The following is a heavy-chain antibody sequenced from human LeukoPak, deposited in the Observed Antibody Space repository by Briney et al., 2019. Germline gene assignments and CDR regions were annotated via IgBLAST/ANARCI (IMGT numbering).Heavy chain of an antibody. CDR2: ISASHGNT. V-gene: IGHV1-18*01. CDR1: GYTFTSYG. Sequence: GASVKVSCKASGYTFTSYGVSWVRQAPGQGLEWMGWISASHGNTNYAQKFQARLTMTTDTSTSTAYMELRSLRSDDTAVYYCARGGLYSTSPSPYFQHWGQGTLVTVSS. J-gene: IGHJ1*01. D-gene: IGHD6-6*01. CDR3: ARGGLYSTSPSPYFQH.